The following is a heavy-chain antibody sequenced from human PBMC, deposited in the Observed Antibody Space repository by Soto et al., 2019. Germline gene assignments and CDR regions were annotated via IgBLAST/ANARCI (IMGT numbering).Heavy chain of an antibody. CDR1: GYSFTSYW. CDR3: ARHFYYGDYYMDYYYCGMDV. D-gene: IGHD4-17*01. Sequence: GESLKISCKGSGYSFTSYWISWVRQMPGKGLEWMGRIDPSDSYTNYSPSFQGHVTISADKSISTAYLQWSSLKASDTAMYYCARHFYYGDYYMDYYYCGMDVWGQATTITVAS. V-gene: IGHV5-10-1*01. J-gene: IGHJ6*02. CDR2: IDPSDSYT.